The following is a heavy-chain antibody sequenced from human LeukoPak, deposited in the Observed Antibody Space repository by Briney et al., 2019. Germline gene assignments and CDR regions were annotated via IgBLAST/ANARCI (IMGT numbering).Heavy chain of an antibody. V-gene: IGHV4-39*01. D-gene: IGHD4-17*01. CDR3: ASDNTVPTFRNAFDY. CDR2: VYYSGST. J-gene: IGHJ4*02. Sequence: SETLSLTCTVSGGSISSSSYYWGWIRQPPGKGLEWIGRVYYSGSTYYNPSLKSPFTVSVDTAKNQSSLKLSSVTAADTAVYYCASDNTVPTFRNAFDYWGQGTLVTVSS. CDR1: GGSISSSSYY.